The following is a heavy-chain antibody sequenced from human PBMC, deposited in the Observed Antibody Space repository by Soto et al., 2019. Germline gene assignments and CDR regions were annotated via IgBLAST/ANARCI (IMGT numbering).Heavy chain of an antibody. CDR1: GFTFSRVS. CDR2: ISSASSET. Sequence: GGSLRLSCEASGFTFSRVSMNWVRRVPGKGLEWVASISSASSETWYADSVKGRFIISRDNAQNSLFLQMNTLRPEDSAIYYCARVACWGPGTQVTVSS. J-gene: IGHJ4*02. CDR3: ARVAC. V-gene: IGHV3-21*04.